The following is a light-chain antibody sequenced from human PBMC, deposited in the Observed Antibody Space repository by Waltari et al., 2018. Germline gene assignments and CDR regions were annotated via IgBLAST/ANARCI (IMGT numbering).Light chain of an antibody. J-gene: IGKJ2*01. CDR1: QSISTW. Sequence: GDRVTITCRASQSISTWLAWYQQKPGKAPNLLVYDASSLQSGVPSRFSGSGSGTEFPLTISSLQPDDFATYYCQQYNSYSAATFGQGTKLEIK. CDR2: DAS. V-gene: IGKV1-5*01. CDR3: QQYNSYSAAT.